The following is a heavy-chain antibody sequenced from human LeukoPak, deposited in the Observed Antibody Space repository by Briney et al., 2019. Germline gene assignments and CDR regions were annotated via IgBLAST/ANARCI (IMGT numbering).Heavy chain of an antibody. J-gene: IGHJ6*03. Sequence: SETLSLTCTVSGGSISSSSYYWGWIRQPPGKGLEWIGSIYYSGSTYYNPSLKSRVTISVDTSKNQFSLRLSSVTAADTAVYSGARVYTDSSWDYYYSRDVWGKGTTVTVSS. CDR3: ARVYTDSSWDYYYSRDV. CDR1: GGSISSSSYY. D-gene: IGHD6-13*01. V-gene: IGHV4-39*07. CDR2: IYYSGST.